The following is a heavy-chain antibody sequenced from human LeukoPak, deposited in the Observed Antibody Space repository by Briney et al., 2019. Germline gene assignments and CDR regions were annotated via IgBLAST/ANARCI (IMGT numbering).Heavy chain of an antibody. J-gene: IGHJ4*02. D-gene: IGHD5-12*01. CDR3: TRARYSGYAFDF. Sequence: PGGSLRLSCAGSGLNFSGYRMHSVRQAPGKGLVWVSRFRLDWSNTDYAHSVKGRFTISRDNAKDTVYLQMSGLRAEDAAVYYCTRARYSGYAFDFWGQGTLVTVSS. CDR1: GLNFSGYR. V-gene: IGHV3-74*01. CDR2: FRLDWSNT.